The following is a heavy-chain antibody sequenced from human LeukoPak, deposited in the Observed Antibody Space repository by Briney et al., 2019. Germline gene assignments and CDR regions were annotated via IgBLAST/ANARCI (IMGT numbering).Heavy chain of an antibody. Sequence: GGSLRLSCAASGFTFSSYSMNWVRQAPGKGLEWVSSISSSSSYIYYADSVKGRFTISRDNAKHSLYLQMNSLRAEDTAVYYCARDPWVVVVPAAIGKNWFDLWGQGTLVTVSS. V-gene: IGHV3-21*01. CDR1: GFTFSSYS. J-gene: IGHJ5*02. CDR2: ISSSSSYI. D-gene: IGHD2-2*01. CDR3: ARDPWVVVVPAAIGKNWFDL.